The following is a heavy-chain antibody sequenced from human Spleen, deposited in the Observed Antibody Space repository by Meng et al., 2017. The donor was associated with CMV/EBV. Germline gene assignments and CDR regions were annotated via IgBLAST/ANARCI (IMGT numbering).Heavy chain of an antibody. V-gene: IGHV3-23*01. Sequence: GGSLRLSCAASGFTFNSYAMSWVRQAPGKGLEWFSALSGSGGSTYYADSVKGRFTISRDNSKNTLFLQMNSLRAEDTAIYYCAKVSVWQVRNFDYWGQGTLVTVSS. CDR2: LSGSGGST. D-gene: IGHD6-19*01. J-gene: IGHJ4*02. CDR1: GFTFNSYA. CDR3: AKVSVWQVRNFDY.